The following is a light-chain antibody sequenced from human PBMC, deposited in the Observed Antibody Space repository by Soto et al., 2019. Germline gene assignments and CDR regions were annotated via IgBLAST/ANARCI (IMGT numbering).Light chain of an antibody. V-gene: IGKV1-5*03. J-gene: IGKJ4*01. Sequence: DIQMTQSPSTLSASVGDRVTITCRASQSISSWLAWYQQKPGKAPKLLIYKASSLESGVPSSFSGSGSGTKFTLTISSLQPDDFATYYCQQFNDYPLTFGGGTKVDIK. CDR1: QSISSW. CDR3: QQFNDYPLT. CDR2: KAS.